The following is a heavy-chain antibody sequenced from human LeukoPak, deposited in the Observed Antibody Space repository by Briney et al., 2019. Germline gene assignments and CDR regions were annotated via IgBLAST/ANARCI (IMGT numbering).Heavy chain of an antibody. CDR2: ISGSGGST. D-gene: IGHD2-2*01. CDR1: GFTFSSYA. CDR3: ARDDYCITTSCPGAFDI. J-gene: IGHJ3*02. Sequence: GGSLRLSCAASGFTFSSYAMSWVRQAPGKGLEWVSAISGSGGSTYYADSVKGRFTISRDNSKNTLYLQMNSLRAEDTAVYYCARDDYCITTSCPGAFDIWGQGTMVTVSS. V-gene: IGHV3-23*01.